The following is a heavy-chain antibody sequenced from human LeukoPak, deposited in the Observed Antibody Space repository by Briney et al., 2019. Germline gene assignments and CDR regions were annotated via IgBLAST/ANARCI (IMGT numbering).Heavy chain of an antibody. J-gene: IGHJ4*02. CDR3: ARSSTLTAEIDY. Sequence: KTGGSLRLSCAASGFTFSSYSMNWVRQAPGKGLEWVSSISSSSSYIYYADSVKGRFTISRDNAKNSLYLQMNSLRAEDTAVYYCARSSTLTAEIDYWGQGTLVTVSS. CDR2: ISSSSSYI. V-gene: IGHV3-21*01. CDR1: GFTFSSYS. D-gene: IGHD2-21*02.